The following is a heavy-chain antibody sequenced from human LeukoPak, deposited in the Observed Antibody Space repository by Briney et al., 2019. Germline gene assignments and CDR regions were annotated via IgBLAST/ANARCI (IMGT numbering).Heavy chain of an antibody. CDR3: ARGIPSGVGATTYYFDY. CDR2: INPNSGGT. Sequence: ASVKVSCKASGYTFTGYYIHWVRQAPGQGLEWMGRINPNSGGTNYAQKFQGRVTMTRDTSISTAYMELSRLRSDDTAVYYCARGIPSGVGATTYYFDYWGQGTLVTVSS. J-gene: IGHJ4*02. D-gene: IGHD1-26*01. V-gene: IGHV1-2*06. CDR1: GYTFTGYY.